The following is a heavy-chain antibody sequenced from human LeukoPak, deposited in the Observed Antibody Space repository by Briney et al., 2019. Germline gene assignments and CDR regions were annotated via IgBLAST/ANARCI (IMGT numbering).Heavy chain of an antibody. CDR3: ARDRLGLPVDY. Sequence: SSETLSLTCTVSGGSISTYYWTCIRQPPGKGLEWIGYIYYSGSTNYNPSLKSRVTMSVDTSKNQFSLKLNSVTAADTAVYYCARDRLGLPVDYWGRGTLVTVSS. D-gene: IGHD3-16*01. CDR1: GGSISTYY. CDR2: IYYSGST. J-gene: IGHJ4*02. V-gene: IGHV4-59*01.